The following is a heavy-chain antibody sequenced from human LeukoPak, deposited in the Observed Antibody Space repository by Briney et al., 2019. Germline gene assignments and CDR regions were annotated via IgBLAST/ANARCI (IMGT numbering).Heavy chain of an antibody. Sequence: GGSLRLSCAASGFTFDDYAMHWARQAPGKGLEWVSGISWNSGSIGYADSVKGRFTISRDNAKNSLYLQMNSLRAEDTALYYCAKDMGYDYGDQSAFDIWGQGTMVTVSS. CDR3: AKDMGYDYGDQSAFDI. CDR1: GFTFDDYA. V-gene: IGHV3-9*01. D-gene: IGHD4-17*01. CDR2: ISWNSGSI. J-gene: IGHJ3*02.